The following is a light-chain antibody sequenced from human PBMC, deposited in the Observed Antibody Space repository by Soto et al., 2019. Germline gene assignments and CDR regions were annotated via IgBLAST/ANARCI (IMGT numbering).Light chain of an antibody. Sequence: EIVLTQSPGTLSLSPGERATLSCRASQSISSSYLAWYQQKPGQAPRLLIYGPSSRATGIPDRFSGSGSGTDFTLAISRLEPEDFAVYFCHQFGGSPQTFGQGTKVDIK. CDR2: GPS. CDR3: HQFGGSPQT. V-gene: IGKV3-20*01. J-gene: IGKJ1*01. CDR1: QSISSSY.